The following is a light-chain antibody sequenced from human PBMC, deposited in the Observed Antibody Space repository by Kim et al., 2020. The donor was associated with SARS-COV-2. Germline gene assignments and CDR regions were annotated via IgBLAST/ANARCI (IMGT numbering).Light chain of an antibody. J-gene: IGLJ2*01. V-gene: IGLV1-47*01. CDR2: RNN. Sequence: QRVPISCTGSSSNIGSNYVYWYQQLPGTAPKLLIYRNNQRPSGVPDRFSGSKSGTSASLAISGLRSEDEADYYCAAWDDSLSGVVFGGGTQLTVL. CDR1: SSNIGSNY. CDR3: AAWDDSLSGVV.